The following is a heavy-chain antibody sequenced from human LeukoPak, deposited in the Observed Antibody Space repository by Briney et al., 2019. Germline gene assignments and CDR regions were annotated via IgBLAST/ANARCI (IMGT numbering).Heavy chain of an antibody. Sequence: ASVKVSCKASGGTFSSYAISWVRQAPGQGLEWMGGIIPIFGTANYAQKFQGRVTITADKSTSTAYMELSSLRSEDTAVYYCARAGIAAAGDDAFDIWGQGTMVTVSS. CDR1: GGTFSSYA. CDR3: ARAGIAAAGDDAFDI. D-gene: IGHD6-13*01. J-gene: IGHJ3*02. CDR2: IIPIFGTA. V-gene: IGHV1-69*06.